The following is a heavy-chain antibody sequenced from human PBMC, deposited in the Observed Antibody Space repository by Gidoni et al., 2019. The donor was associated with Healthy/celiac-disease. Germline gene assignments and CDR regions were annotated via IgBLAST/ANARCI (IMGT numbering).Heavy chain of an antibody. CDR3: ARDLEYSSSWYYFDY. J-gene: IGHJ4*02. Sequence: EVQLVLSGGGLDQPGGSLRLSCAASGFSVSSNYLSWVRQAPGKGLEWVSVIDSGCSTYYADSVKGRFTIARDNSKNTLYLQMNSLRAEDTAVYYCARDLEYSSSWYYFDYWGQGTLVTVSS. CDR1: GFSVSSNY. D-gene: IGHD6-13*01. V-gene: IGHV3-66*01. CDR2: IDSGCST.